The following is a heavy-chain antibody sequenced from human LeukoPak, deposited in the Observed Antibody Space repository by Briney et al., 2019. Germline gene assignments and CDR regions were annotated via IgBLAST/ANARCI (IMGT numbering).Heavy chain of an antibody. CDR2: INPSGGTT. CDR3: ARPGTTADSSGYSYSDAFDI. Sequence: ASVKVSCKASGYTSTSYYINWVRQAPGQGLEWMGIINPSGGTTTSAQKFQGRVTMTRDTSTSTVYMELSSLRSDDTAVYYCARPGTTADSSGYSYSDAFDIWGQGTMVTVSS. V-gene: IGHV1-46*01. D-gene: IGHD3-22*01. J-gene: IGHJ3*02. CDR1: GYTSTSYY.